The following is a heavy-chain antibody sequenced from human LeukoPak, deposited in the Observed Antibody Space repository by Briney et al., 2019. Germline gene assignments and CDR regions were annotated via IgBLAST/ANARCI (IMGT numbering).Heavy chain of an antibody. V-gene: IGHV3-21*04. CDR3: VRDRCSSTSCHDSPNWFDP. CDR2: ISSSSSYI. J-gene: IGHJ5*02. Sequence: GGSLRLSCAASGFTFSSYMNWVRQAPGKGLEWVSSISSSSSYIYYADSVKGRFTISRDNAKNSLYLQMNSLRAEDTALYYCVRDRCSSTSCHDSPNWFDPWGQGTLVTVSS. CDR1: GFTFSSY. D-gene: IGHD2-2*01.